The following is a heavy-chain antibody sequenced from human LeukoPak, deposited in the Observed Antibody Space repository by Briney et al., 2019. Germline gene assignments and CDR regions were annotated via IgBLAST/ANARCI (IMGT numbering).Heavy chain of an antibody. J-gene: IGHJ4*02. CDR3: ARVSPGRGPRAGFDY. CDR1: GFTVSSNY. V-gene: IGHV3-53*01. CDR2: IYTGGST. Sequence: GGSLRLSRATSGFTVSSNYMTWVRQAPGKGLEWVSVIYTGGSTYYADSVKGRFTISRDTSKNTLYLQMNSLRAEDTAVYYCARVSPGRGPRAGFDYWGQGTLVTVSS. D-gene: IGHD1-26*01.